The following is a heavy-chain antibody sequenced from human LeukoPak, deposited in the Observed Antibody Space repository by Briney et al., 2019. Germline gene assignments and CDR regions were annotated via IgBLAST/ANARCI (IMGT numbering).Heavy chain of an antibody. D-gene: IGHD6-13*01. CDR1: GGTFSSYA. J-gene: IGHJ5*02. CDR2: IIPIFGTA. V-gene: IGHV1-69*05. Sequence: SVKVSCKASGGTFSSYAISWVRQAPGHGLEWMGGIIPIFGTANYAQKFQGRVTITTDESTSTAYMGLSSLRSEDTAVYYCAREPVAAAAPYGWFDPWGQGTLVTVSS. CDR3: AREPVAAAAPYGWFDP.